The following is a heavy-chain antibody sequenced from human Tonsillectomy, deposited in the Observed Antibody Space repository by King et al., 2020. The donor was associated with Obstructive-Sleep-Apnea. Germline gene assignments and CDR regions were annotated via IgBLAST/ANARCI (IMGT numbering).Heavy chain of an antibody. CDR3: AKGQGNHWNDVGSYFDY. D-gene: IGHD1-1*01. J-gene: IGHJ4*02. Sequence: VQLVESGGGVVQSGRSLRLSCTASGFTFSNYGMYWVRQAPGKGLEWVAFIRYDGSNKYYADSVKGRFIISRDNSKNTLYLQMNSLRAEDTAVYYCAKGQGNHWNDVGSYFDYCGQGTLVTVSS. V-gene: IGHV3-30*02. CDR1: GFTFSNYG. CDR2: IRYDGSNK.